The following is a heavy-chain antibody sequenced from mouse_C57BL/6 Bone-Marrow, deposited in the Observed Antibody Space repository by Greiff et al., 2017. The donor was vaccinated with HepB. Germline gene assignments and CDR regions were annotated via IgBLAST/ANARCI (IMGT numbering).Heavy chain of an antibody. J-gene: IGHJ4*01. CDR1: GFTFSDYY. Sequence: EVKLMESEGGLVQPGSSMKLSCTASGFTFSDYYMAWVRQVPEKGLEWVANINYDGSSTYYLDSLKSHSIISRDNAKNIRYLQMSRLKSENTATYYDARDRGRQLRLLYAMDYWGKGTTVTVSS. CDR3: ARDRGRQLRLLYAMDY. V-gene: IGHV5-16*01. D-gene: IGHD3-2*02. CDR2: INYDGSST.